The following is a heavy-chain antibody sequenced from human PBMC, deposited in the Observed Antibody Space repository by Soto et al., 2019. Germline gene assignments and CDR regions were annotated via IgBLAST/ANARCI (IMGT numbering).Heavy chain of an antibody. CDR3: VRDSYSGTPGIYYGMDV. CDR1: GFTFSSYW. D-gene: IGHD1-26*01. J-gene: IGHJ6*02. CDR2: IDTAGSYT. V-gene: IGHV3-74*01. Sequence: GGSLRLSCAASGFTFSSYWMHWVRQAPGKGLVWVSRIDTAGSYTSYADSVKGRFTISRDNVKNMMYLQMNSLRAEDTAIYYCVRDSYSGTPGIYYGMDVWGQGTTVTVSS.